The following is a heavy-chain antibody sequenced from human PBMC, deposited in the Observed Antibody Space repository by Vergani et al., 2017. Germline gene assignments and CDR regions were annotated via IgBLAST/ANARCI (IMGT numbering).Heavy chain of an antibody. Sequence: EVQLVESGGGLVKPGGSLRLSCAASGFTFNNAWMSWVRQAPGKGLEWVGRIKSKTDGGTTDYAAPVKGRFTISRDDSKNTLYLQMNRLKTEDTAVYYCTTLYYYGSVADYWGQGTLVTVSS. V-gene: IGHV3-15*01. CDR3: TTLYYYGSVADY. J-gene: IGHJ4*02. CDR2: IKSKTDGGTT. D-gene: IGHD3-10*01. CDR1: GFTFNNAW.